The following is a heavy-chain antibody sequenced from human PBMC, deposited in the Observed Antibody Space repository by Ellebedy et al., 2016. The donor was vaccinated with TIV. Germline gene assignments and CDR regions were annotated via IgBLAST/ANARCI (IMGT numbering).Heavy chain of an antibody. Sequence: ASVKVSXXASGYTFTAYFIHWVRQAPGQGLEWMGWINPNSGGTNYAEKFQGRVTMTRDTSISTAYMELSRLRSDDTAIYYCARNGAGGSHYYYYYYYMDVWGKGTTVTVSS. CDR3: ARNGAGGSHYYYYYYYMDV. J-gene: IGHJ6*03. CDR1: GYTFTAYF. CDR2: INPNSGGT. D-gene: IGHD4-17*01. V-gene: IGHV1-2*02.